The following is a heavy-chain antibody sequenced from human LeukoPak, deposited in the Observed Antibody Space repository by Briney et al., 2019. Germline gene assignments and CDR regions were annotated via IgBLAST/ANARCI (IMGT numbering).Heavy chain of an antibody. D-gene: IGHD3-22*01. V-gene: IGHV3-33*01. CDR1: GFTFSSYG. CDR3: ARDYYDSSGYTQGLDY. CDR2: IWYDGSNK. Sequence: PGGSLRLSCAASGFTFSSYGMHWVRQAPGKGLEWVAVIWYDGSNKYYADSVKGRFTISIDNSKNTLYLQMNSLRAEDTAVYYCARDYYDSSGYTQGLDYWGQGTLVTVSS. J-gene: IGHJ4*02.